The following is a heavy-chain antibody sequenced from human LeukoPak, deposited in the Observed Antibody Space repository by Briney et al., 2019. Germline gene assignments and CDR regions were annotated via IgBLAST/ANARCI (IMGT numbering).Heavy chain of an antibody. CDR3: AKGWFGELEP. CDR1: GFTFSSYW. Sequence: GGSLRLSCSASGFTFSSYWMSWVRQAPGKGLEWVANIKQDGSEKYYVDSVKGRFTISRDNAKNSLSLQMNSLRAEDRAVYYCAKGWFGELEPWGQGTLVTVSS. V-gene: IGHV3-7*01. D-gene: IGHD3-10*01. CDR2: IKQDGSEK. J-gene: IGHJ5*02.